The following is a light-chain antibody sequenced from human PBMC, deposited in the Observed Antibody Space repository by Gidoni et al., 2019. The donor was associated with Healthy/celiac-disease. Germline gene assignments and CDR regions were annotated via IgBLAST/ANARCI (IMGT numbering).Light chain of an antibody. Sequence: EIVMTQSHATLSLSPGERATLACRASQSVSSNLAWYQQKPGQAPRLLIYGASTRATGIPARFSGSGSGTEFTLTISSLQSEDFAVYYCQQYNNWPLFTFGPGTKVDIK. CDR3: QQYNNWPLFT. V-gene: IGKV3-15*01. J-gene: IGKJ3*01. CDR1: QSVSSN. CDR2: GAS.